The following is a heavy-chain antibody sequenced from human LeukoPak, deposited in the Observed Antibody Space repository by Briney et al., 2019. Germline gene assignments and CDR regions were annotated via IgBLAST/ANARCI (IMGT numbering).Heavy chain of an antibody. CDR1: GYTFTGYY. D-gene: IGHD5-12*01. V-gene: IGHV1-2*02. CDR2: INPNSGGT. Sequence: ASVTVSCKASGYTFTGYYMHWVRQAPGQGLEWMGWINPNSGGTNYAQKFQGRVTMTRDTSISTAYMELSRLRSDDTAVYYCARTGIYSGYDLGYWGQGTLVTVSS. J-gene: IGHJ4*02. CDR3: ARTGIYSGYDLGY.